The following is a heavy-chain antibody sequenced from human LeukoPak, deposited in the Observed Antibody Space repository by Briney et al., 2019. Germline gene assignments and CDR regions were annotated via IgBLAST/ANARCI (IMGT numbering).Heavy chain of an antibody. J-gene: IGHJ2*01. D-gene: IGHD3-10*01. CDR1: GFTVSSKY. V-gene: IGHV3-53*01. Sequence: PGGSLRLSCAAAGFTVSSKYMTWVRQAPEKGLGWVSVMYSAGTTYYADSVRGRFTISRDNSKNTMYLQMNNLRAEDTAVYYCATLRSYWYFDLWGRGTLVTVSS. CDR2: MYSAGTT. CDR3: ATLRSYWYFDL.